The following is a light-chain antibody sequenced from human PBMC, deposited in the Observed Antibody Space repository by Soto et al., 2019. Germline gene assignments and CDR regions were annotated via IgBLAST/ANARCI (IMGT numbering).Light chain of an antibody. CDR3: QQYGRXPPFA. V-gene: IGKV3-20*01. Sequence: EIVLTQSPGTLSLSPGERATLSCRASQSVSSNYIAWYQQNPGQAPRLLIYGASTRATGIPDRFSGSGSGTDFTLTISRLEPEDFAVYFCQQYGRXPPFAFGQGTKVDIK. CDR2: GAS. J-gene: IGKJ2*01. CDR1: QSVSSNY.